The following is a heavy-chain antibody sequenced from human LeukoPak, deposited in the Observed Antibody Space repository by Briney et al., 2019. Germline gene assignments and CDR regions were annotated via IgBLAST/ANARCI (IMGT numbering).Heavy chain of an antibody. CDR3: ARVVIPSIGARPVDY. V-gene: IGHV1-18*01. J-gene: IGHJ4*02. D-gene: IGHD6-6*01. CDR2: ISAYNGNT. Sequence: GASVKVSFKASGYTFTSYGISWVRQAPGQGMEWMGWISAYNGNTNYAQKLQGRVTMTTDTSTSTAYMELRGLRSDDTAVYYCARVVIPSIGARPVDYWGQGTLVTVSS. CDR1: GYTFTSYG.